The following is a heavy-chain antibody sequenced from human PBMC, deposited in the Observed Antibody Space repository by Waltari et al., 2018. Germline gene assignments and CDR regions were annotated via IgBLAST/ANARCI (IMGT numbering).Heavy chain of an antibody. V-gene: IGHV4-4*02. CDR2: IYHSGST. J-gene: IGHJ3*02. Sequence: QVQLQESGPGLVKPSGTLSLTCAVSGGSISSSNWWSWVRQPPGKGLEWIGEIYHSGSTNYNPSLKSRVTISVDKSKNQFSLKLSSVTAADTAVYYCARESPSRRLGAAKHAFDIWGQGTMVTVSS. D-gene: IGHD6-13*01. CDR1: GGSISSSNW. CDR3: ARESPSRRLGAAKHAFDI.